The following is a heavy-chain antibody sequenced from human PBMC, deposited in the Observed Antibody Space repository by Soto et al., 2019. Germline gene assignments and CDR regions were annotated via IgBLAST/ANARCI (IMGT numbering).Heavy chain of an antibody. CDR3: AHEGFGSDNWFDA. V-gene: IGHV2-5*01. CDR1: GFSLTTTGLG. Sequence: QITLKESGPTLVTPTQTLTLTCTFSGFSLTTTGLGVAWIRQPPGKALEWLALIYWNDEKRYRPSLRSRLTISKHTSKNQVVLTMTDMDPVDTATYYCAHEGFGSDNWFDAWGQGTLVIVSS. J-gene: IGHJ5*02. CDR2: IYWNDEK. D-gene: IGHD3-10*01.